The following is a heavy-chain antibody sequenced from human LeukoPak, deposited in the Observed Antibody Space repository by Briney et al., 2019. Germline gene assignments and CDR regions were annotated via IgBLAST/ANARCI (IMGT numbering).Heavy chain of an antibody. Sequence: PGGSLRLSCAASGFTFSSYNMNWVRQAPGKGLEWVSYISSSSSSIYYADSVKGRFTISRDNAKNSLYLQMNSLRAEDTAVYYCARHSSGWCNIFDCWGQGTLVTVSS. CDR3: ARHSSGWCNIFDC. D-gene: IGHD6-19*01. J-gene: IGHJ4*02. CDR1: GFTFSSYN. V-gene: IGHV3-48*01. CDR2: ISSSSSSI.